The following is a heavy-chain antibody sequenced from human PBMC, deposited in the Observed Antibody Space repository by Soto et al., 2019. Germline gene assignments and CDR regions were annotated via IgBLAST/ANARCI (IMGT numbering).Heavy chain of an antibody. Sequence: QVQLVQSGAEVKKPGASVKVSCKPSGYSLTGYYMHWVRQAPGQGLAWMGWLNPITGGTNYTQKFQGRVTMTRDPSLGTAYMELSGLRSDDTAVYFCTRDLDYWGQGTLVTVSS. CDR2: LNPITGGT. CDR1: GYSLTGYY. V-gene: IGHV1-2*02. J-gene: IGHJ4*02. CDR3: TRDLDY.